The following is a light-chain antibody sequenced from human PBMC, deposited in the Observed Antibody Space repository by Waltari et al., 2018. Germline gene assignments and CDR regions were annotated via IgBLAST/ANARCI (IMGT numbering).Light chain of an antibody. CDR3: QTWDSGTVV. CDR1: KLGEKY. V-gene: IGLV3-1*01. CDR2: QDR. J-gene: IGLJ2*01. Sequence: SYEMTQAPSVSVYPGQTAKITCPGDKLGEKYVAWYQHKPGQSPVLVIYQDRKRPSEIPERFSGSNSGNTATLTISGTQAVDEADYLCQTWDSGTVVFGGGTLLTVL.